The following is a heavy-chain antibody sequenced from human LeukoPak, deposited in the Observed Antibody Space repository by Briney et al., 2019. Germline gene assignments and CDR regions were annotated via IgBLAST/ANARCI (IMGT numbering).Heavy chain of an antibody. CDR3: AKDGSYGDYRSYFDY. J-gene: IGHJ4*02. Sequence: GGSLRLSCAASGFTFSSYAMSWVRQAPGKGLEWVSAISGSGGSTYYADSVKGRFTVSKDNSKNTLYLQMNSLRAEDTAVYYCAKDGSYGDYRSYFDYWGQGTLVTVSS. D-gene: IGHD4-17*01. V-gene: IGHV3-23*01. CDR1: GFTFSSYA. CDR2: ISGSGGST.